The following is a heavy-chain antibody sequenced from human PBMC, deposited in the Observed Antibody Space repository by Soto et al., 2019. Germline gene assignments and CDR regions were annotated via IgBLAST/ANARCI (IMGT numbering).Heavy chain of an antibody. Sequence: QVQLVQSGAEVKKPGSSVKVSCKASGGTFSSYAISWVRQAPGQGLEWMGGIIPISGTANNAQKFQGRVTITEDEATITAYMELSSVRSEDTAVYYCARSQGSSTSLEIYYYYYYGMDVWGQGTTVTVSS. V-gene: IGHV1-69*01. CDR1: GGTFSSYA. CDR3: ARSQGSSTSLEIYYYYYYGMDV. J-gene: IGHJ6*02. CDR2: IIPISGTA. D-gene: IGHD2-2*01.